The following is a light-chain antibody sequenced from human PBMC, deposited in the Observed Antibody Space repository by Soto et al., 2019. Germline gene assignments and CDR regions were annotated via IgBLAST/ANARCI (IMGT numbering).Light chain of an antibody. J-gene: IGKJ1*01. CDR2: WAS. CDR3: QQYYSPPWT. CDR1: QSIFYNSNNRNY. V-gene: IGKV4-1*01. Sequence: DIVMTQSPDSLVVSLGERATINCKSSQSIFYNSNNRNYLAWYQQKPGQPPKLLIYWASTREFGIPDRFSGSGSGTDFILTISSLQAEDVALYYCQQYYSPPWTFGQGTKVEIK.